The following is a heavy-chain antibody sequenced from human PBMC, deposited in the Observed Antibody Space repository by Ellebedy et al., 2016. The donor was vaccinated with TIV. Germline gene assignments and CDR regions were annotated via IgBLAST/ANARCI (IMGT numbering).Heavy chain of an antibody. D-gene: IGHD5-18*01. V-gene: IGHV1-69*04. CDR2: IIPILGRP. Sequence: ASVKVSCKASGYTFTSYDINWVRQAPGQGLEWMGRIIPILGRPDYAQNFQGRVTIYADKSTGTPYLELSTLRSEDTAAYYCATDSRYSYGYRFNFWGQGTLVIVSS. J-gene: IGHJ4*02. CDR3: ATDSRYSYGYRFNF. CDR1: GYTFTSYD.